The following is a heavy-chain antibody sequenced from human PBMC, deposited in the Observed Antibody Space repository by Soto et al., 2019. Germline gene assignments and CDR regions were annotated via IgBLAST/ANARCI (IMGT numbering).Heavy chain of an antibody. V-gene: IGHV3-23*01. CDR3: AKEVDSSSWYTEYFEH. J-gene: IGHJ1*01. Sequence: GGSLRLSCAASGFTFSSYAMSWVRQAPGKGLEWVSAISGSGGSTYYADSVKGRFTISRDNSKNTLYLQMNSLRAKDTAVYYCAKEVDSSSWYTEYFEHWGQGTLVTVSS. CDR1: GFTFSSYA. D-gene: IGHD6-13*01. CDR2: ISGSGGST.